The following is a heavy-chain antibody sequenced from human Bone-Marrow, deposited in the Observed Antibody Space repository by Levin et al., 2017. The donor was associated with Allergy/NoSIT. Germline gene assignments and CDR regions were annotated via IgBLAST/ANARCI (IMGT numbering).Heavy chain of an antibody. Sequence: SSETLSLSCSVSGASIRDDSHYWGWIRQPPGKGLEWIGVVYWSGTTYLDPSLKSRVTISEDSAYNQFSLRLRSVTAADTAVYYCTRAYFYGLGSNLFYFDYWGQGKLVTVSS. V-gene: IGHV4-39*01. CDR3: TRAYFYGLGSNLFYFDY. CDR2: VYWSGTT. CDR1: GASIRDDSHY. D-gene: IGHD3-10*01. J-gene: IGHJ4*02.